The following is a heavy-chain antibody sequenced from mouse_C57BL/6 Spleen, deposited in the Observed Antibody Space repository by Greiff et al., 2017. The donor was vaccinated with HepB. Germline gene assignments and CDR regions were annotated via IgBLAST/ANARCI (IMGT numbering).Heavy chain of an antibody. CDR1: GYAFSSSW. J-gene: IGHJ4*01. Sequence: VQLQQSGPELVKPGASVKISCKASGYAFSSSWMNWVKQRPGKGLEWIGRIYPGDGDTNYNGKFKGKATLTAYTSSSTAYMQLSSLTSEDSAVYFCARTYYYGSSLYYAMDYWGQGTSVTVSS. V-gene: IGHV1-82*01. CDR3: ARTYYYGSSLYYAMDY. D-gene: IGHD1-1*01. CDR2: IYPGDGDT.